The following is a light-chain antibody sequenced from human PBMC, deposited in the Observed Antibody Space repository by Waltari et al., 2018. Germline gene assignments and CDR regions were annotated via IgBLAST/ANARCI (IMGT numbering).Light chain of an antibody. J-gene: IGKJ4*01. CDR3: QEYDRLPVT. V-gene: IGKV1-5*03. CDR1: KYVKNN. Sequence: DIQMTQSPSTLSASVGDRVTITCRASKYVKNNLAWYQQKPGKAPKVLIHKASRLEGGVPSRFRGSGSGTEFPLTISSLQPDDFATYYCQEYDRLPVTFGGGTRVEIK. CDR2: KAS.